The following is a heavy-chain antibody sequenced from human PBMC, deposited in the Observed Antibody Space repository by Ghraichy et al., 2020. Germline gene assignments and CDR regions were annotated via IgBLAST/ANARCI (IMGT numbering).Heavy chain of an antibody. CDR2: INPSGGST. J-gene: IGHJ3*02. CDR3: ARGGSRIISTSDI. CDR1: GYSFTRYY. V-gene: IGHV1-46*01. D-gene: IGHD2-15*01. Sequence: ASVKVSCKASGYSFTRYYLHWVRQAPGQGLEWMGIINPSGGSTTYAQRFQGRVTVTRDTSTNTVYMELSSLTSDDTAVYYCARGGSRIISTSDIWGQGTLVTVSS.